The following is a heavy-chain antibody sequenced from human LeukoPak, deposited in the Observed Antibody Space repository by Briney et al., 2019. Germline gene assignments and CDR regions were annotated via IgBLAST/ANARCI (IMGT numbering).Heavy chain of an antibody. D-gene: IGHD2/OR15-2a*01. CDR1: GYTFASYG. CDR2: ISGLNGNT. V-gene: IGHV1-18*01. Sequence: GASVKASCKASGYTFASYGTSWVRQAPGQGLEWMGWISGLNGNTNHAQNLQDRVTMTTDTSTSTAYMELRSLRSDDTAVYFCARVPNQYCTSRCYYTAFDIWGQGTMVTVSS. CDR3: ARVPNQYCTSRCYYTAFDI. J-gene: IGHJ3*02.